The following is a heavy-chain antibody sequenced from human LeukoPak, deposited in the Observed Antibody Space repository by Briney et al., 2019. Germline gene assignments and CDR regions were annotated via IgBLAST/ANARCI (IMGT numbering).Heavy chain of an antibody. Sequence: HAGGSLRLSCAASGFSFSSYGLNWVRQAAGKGLEWVSYITGSSSTINYADSVKGRFTISRDKAKNSLYLQMNSLRAEDTAVYYCARAGLGMYSFYSWGRGTLVTVSS. CDR3: ARAGLGMYSFYS. V-gene: IGHV3-48*01. CDR1: GFSFSSYG. CDR2: ITGSSSTI. J-gene: IGHJ4*02. D-gene: IGHD3/OR15-3a*01.